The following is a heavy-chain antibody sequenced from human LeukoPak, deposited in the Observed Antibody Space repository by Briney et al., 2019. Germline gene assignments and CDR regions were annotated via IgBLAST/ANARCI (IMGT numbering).Heavy chain of an antibody. D-gene: IGHD3-16*01. J-gene: IGHJ4*02. CDR2: IFYSGTT. CDR1: GDTISTSFYY. Sequence: SSETLSLTCTVSGDTISTSFYYWDWIRQPPGKGLEWIGGIFYSGTTYYNPSLKSRVTMSVDTSKNQFSLKLSSVTAADTAVYYCARDFLQGTRGNTGGSFDYWGQGILVTVSS. CDR3: ARDFLQGTRGNTGGSFDY. V-gene: IGHV4-39*07.